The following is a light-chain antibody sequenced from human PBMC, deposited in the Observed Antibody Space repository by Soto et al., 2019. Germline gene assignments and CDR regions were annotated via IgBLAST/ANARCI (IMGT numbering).Light chain of an antibody. CDR2: GAS. Sequence: EIVMTQSPATLSVSPGERATLSYRASQSVSSNLAWYQQKPGQAPRLLIYGASTRATGIPARFSGSWSGTEFTLTISSLQSEDFAVYYCQHYNNWPRTFGQGTKVEIK. J-gene: IGKJ1*01. CDR3: QHYNNWPRT. V-gene: IGKV3-15*01. CDR1: QSVSSN.